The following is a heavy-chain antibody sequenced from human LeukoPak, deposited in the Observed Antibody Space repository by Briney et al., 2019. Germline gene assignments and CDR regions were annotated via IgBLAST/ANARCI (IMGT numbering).Heavy chain of an antibody. CDR2: INPNSGGT. J-gene: IGHJ4*02. V-gene: IGHV1-2*02. D-gene: IGHD5-18*01. CDR3: ATHTTMPL. CDR1: GYTFTGDY. Sequence: ASVKVSCKASGYTFTGDYMHWVRQAPGQGLEWMGWINPNSGGTDYSQRFQGRVTLTSDTSISTVYMELSRLRANDTAVYYCATHTTMPLWGQGSLVTV.